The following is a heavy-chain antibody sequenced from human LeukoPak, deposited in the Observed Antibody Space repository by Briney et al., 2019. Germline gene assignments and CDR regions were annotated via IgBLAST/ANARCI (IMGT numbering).Heavy chain of an antibody. V-gene: IGHV1-46*01. Sequence: GASVTDPCKASGYTLTSYYMHWVRQAPGQGPEWMGVINPSGGRTTSYAQKIQGRVTMTRDTPMSTVNMELSSLRSEDTAVYYCARGTLRYFVFWGERTIVIVSS. D-gene: IGHD3-9*01. CDR2: INPSGGRT. J-gene: IGHJ4*02. CDR1: GYTLTSYY. CDR3: ARGTLRYFVF.